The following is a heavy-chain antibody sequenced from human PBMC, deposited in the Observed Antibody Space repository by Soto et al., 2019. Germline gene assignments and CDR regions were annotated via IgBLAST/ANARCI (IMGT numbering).Heavy chain of an antibody. J-gene: IGHJ5*02. CDR2: IDGSGGIT. V-gene: IGHV3-23*01. CDR3: VKSSGWFNT. Sequence: QLLQSGGGLVQPGGSLTLSCAASGFTFGTTDMSWVRQAPGEGLEWVSTIDGSGGITYYADSVKGRFTISRDNSRHTVYLQMTSLRGDDTALYYGVKSSGWFNTWGQGALVTVSS. CDR1: GFTFGTTD. D-gene: IGHD3-10*01.